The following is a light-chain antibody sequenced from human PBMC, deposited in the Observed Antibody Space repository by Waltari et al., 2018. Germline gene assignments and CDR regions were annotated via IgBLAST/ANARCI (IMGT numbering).Light chain of an antibody. CDR3: QQYYSTPLT. CDR2: WAS. CDR1: QSVLYSSNNKNY. Sequence: DIVMTQSPDSLAVSLGERATINRKSSQSVLYSSNNKNYLAWYQQNPGQPPKLLIYWASTRESGVPDRFSGSGSGTDFTLTISSLQAEDVAVYYCQQYYSTPLTFGGGTKVEIK. J-gene: IGKJ4*01. V-gene: IGKV4-1*01.